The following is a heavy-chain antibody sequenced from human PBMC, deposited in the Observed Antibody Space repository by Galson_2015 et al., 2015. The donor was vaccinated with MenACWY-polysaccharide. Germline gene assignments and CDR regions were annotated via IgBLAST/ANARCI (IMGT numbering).Heavy chain of an antibody. CDR2: IKTHTDEGKV. Sequence: SLRLSCAASGFTFSNVWMNWVRQAPGKGLEWVGRIKTHTDEGKVDYAAPVKGRFAISRDDSKNTVYLQMDSLKTEDTDVYYCTSHQHYYDSSVFDYSGKATLVTVSS. D-gene: IGHD3-22*01. J-gene: IGHJ4*02. V-gene: IGHV3-15*01. CDR3: TSHQHYYDSSVFDY. CDR1: GFTFSNVW.